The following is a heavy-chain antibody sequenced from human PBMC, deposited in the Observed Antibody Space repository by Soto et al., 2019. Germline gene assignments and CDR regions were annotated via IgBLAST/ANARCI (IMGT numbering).Heavy chain of an antibody. Sequence: GGSLRLSCAASGFTFSSYAMSWVRQAPGKGLEWVSAISGSGGSTYYADSVKGRFTISRDNSKNTLYLQMNSLRAEDTAVYYCAKDRTYYYDSSGSGAFDYWGQGXLVTVSS. CDR2: ISGSGGST. V-gene: IGHV3-23*01. D-gene: IGHD3-22*01. CDR1: GFTFSSYA. CDR3: AKDRTYYYDSSGSGAFDY. J-gene: IGHJ4*02.